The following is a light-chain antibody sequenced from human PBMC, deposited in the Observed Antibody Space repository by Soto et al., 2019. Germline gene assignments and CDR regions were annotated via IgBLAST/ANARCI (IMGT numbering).Light chain of an antibody. Sequence: QSVLTQPPSVSGAPGQRVTISCTGSSSNIGAGYDVHWYQQRPGTAPKLLIFGNINRPSGVPDRFSCSKSGTSASLAITGLQAEDEGDYYCQSYDSTLCARYVFGTGTKLTVL. CDR2: GNI. V-gene: IGLV1-40*01. J-gene: IGLJ1*01. CDR1: SSNIGAGYD. CDR3: QSYDSTLCARYV.